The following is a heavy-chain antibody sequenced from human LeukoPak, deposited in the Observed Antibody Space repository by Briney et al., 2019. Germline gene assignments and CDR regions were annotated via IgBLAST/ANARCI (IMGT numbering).Heavy chain of an antibody. CDR3: ARVADCSGGSCYVDY. D-gene: IGHD2-15*01. CDR1: GFTFSSYA. Sequence: GGSLRLSCAASGFTFSSYAMSWVRQAPGKGLEWVSAISGSGGSTYYADSVKGRFTISRDNAKNSLYLQMNSLRAEDTAVYYCARVADCSGGSCYVDYWGQGTLVTVSS. CDR2: ISGSGGST. J-gene: IGHJ4*02. V-gene: IGHV3-23*01.